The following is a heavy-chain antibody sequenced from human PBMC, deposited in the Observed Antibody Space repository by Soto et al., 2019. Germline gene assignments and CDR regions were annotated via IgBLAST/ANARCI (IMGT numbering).Heavy chain of an antibody. CDR1: GFTFSSYG. CDR2: ISYDGGNK. CDR3: AKVTGYCSSSSCSREYYYYYGLDV. D-gene: IGHD2-2*01. V-gene: IGHV3-30*18. J-gene: IGHJ6*02. Sequence: GGSLRLSCAASGFTFSSYGMHWVRQAPGKGLEWVAVISYDGGNKYYGDSVKGRFTISRDNPKNTLYLQMNSLRPEDTAVYYCAKVTGYCSSSSCSREYYYYYGLDVWGQGTTVTVSS.